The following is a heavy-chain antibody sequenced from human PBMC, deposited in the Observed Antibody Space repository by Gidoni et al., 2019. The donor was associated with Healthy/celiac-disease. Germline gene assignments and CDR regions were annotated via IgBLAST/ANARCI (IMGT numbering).Heavy chain of an antibody. V-gene: IGHV3-9*01. Sequence: EVQLVESGGGLVQPGRSLRLSCAASGLPFDDYAMHWVRQAPGKGLEWVSGISWNSGSIGYADSVKGRFTISRDNAKNSLYLQMNSLRAEDTALYYCAKDTGGATYWYFDLWGRGTLVTVSS. CDR1: GLPFDDYA. J-gene: IGHJ2*01. CDR2: ISWNSGSI. CDR3: AKDTGGATYWYFDL. D-gene: IGHD1-26*01.